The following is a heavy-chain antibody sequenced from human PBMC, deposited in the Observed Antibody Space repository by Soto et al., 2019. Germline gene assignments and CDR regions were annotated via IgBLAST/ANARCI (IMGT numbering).Heavy chain of an antibody. V-gene: IGHV4-39*01. Sequence: PSETLSLTCTVSGGSISSSSYYWGWIRQPSGKGLEWIGSIYYSGSTYYNPSLKSRVTISVDTSKNQLSLRLSSVTAADTAVYYCARHWAGYCSSTSCYKFDPWGLGTLVTVS. J-gene: IGHJ5*02. CDR1: GGSISSSSYY. CDR3: ARHWAGYCSSTSCYKFDP. D-gene: IGHD2-2*02. CDR2: IYYSGST.